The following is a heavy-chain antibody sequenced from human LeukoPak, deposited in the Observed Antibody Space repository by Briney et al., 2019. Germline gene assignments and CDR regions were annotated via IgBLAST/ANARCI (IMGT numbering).Heavy chain of an antibody. CDR3: ARERRGNWNQDFDY. V-gene: IGHV1-2*02. CDR2: INPDSGGT. Sequence: ASVKVSCETSGYTFSDYYIHWVRQAPGQRLEWMGWINPDSGGTNYVEKFQGRVTMTSDTCIRTVYMELSSLTSDDTAVYYCARERRGNWNQDFDYWGQGTLVPVSS. CDR1: GYTFSDYY. D-gene: IGHD1-1*01. J-gene: IGHJ4*02.